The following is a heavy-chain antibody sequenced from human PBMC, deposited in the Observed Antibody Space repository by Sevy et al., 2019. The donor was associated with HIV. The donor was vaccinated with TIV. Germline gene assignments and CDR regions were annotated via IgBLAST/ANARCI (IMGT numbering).Heavy chain of an antibody. J-gene: IGHJ4*02. CDR2: IWSDGRFE. Sequence: GGSLRLSCAATGFTFSNYAMHWVRQTPGKGLEWVAIIWSDGRFENHGDSVKGRFTISRDNSKNALYLQMNKVRVEDTAEYYCARGGYYYDNAAYYALDSWGQGTLVTVSS. CDR3: ARGGYYYDNAAYYALDS. CDR1: GFTFSNYA. D-gene: IGHD3-22*01. V-gene: IGHV3-33*01.